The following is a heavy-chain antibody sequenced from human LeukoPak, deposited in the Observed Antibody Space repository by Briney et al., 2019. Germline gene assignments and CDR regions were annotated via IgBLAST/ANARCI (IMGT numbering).Heavy chain of an antibody. Sequence: TGGSLRLSCAASGFTFSSYGMHWVRQAPGKGLEWVAFIRYDGSNKYYADSVKGRFTISRDNSKNTLYLQMNSLRSEDTAVYYCARDRKSSGYYYVSYYFDYWGQGTLVTVSS. D-gene: IGHD3-22*01. J-gene: IGHJ4*02. CDR3: ARDRKSSGYYYVSYYFDY. CDR2: IRYDGSNK. V-gene: IGHV3-30*02. CDR1: GFTFSSYG.